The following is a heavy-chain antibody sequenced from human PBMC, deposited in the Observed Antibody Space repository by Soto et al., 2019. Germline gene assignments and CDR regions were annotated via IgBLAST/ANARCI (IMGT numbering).Heavy chain of an antibody. Sequence: EVQLVESGGGLVQPGRSLKLSCAASGFTFHDYAMHWVRQGQGKGLEWVSGITWNSGSIDYADSVKGRFTISRDNAKNSLYLQMNSLRPEDTALYYCAKDIREYSSGWTYFDYWGHGTLDTVSS. V-gene: IGHV3-9*01. CDR2: ITWNSGSI. J-gene: IGHJ4*01. D-gene: IGHD6-19*01. CDR3: AKDIREYSSGWTYFDY. CDR1: GFTFHDYA.